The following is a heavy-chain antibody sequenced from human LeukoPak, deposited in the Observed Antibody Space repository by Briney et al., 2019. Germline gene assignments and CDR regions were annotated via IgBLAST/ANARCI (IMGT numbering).Heavy chain of an antibody. Sequence: GGSLRLSCVASGFSFSSHWISWVRQAPGVGLDWVAHINRDGSQEFYVDSVSGRFAISGDNANDALYLQMNSLRVEDTAMYYCARWRRAQSEFDLWGQGTLVTVSS. V-gene: IGHV3-7*01. CDR1: GFSFSSHW. CDR3: ARWRRAQSEFDL. CDR2: INRDGSQE. J-gene: IGHJ4*02. D-gene: IGHD3-3*01.